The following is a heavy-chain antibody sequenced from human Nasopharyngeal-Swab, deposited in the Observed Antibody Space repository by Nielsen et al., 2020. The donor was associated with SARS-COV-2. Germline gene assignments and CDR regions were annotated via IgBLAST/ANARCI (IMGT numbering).Heavy chain of an antibody. CDR3: AGKSGSYYYYYYGMDV. CDR1: GGSISSYY. J-gene: IGHJ6*02. D-gene: IGHD1-26*01. Sequence: SETLSLTCTVSGGSISSYYWSWIRQPPGKGLEWIGYIYYSGSTNYNPSLKSRVTISVGTSKNQFSLKVSSVTAADRAVYYCAGKSGSYYYYYYGMDVWGQGTTVTVSS. CDR2: IYYSGST. V-gene: IGHV4-59*13.